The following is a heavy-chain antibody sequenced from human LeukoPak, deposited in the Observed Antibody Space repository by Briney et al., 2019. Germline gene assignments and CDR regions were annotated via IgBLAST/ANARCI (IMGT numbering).Heavy chain of an antibody. Sequence: ASVKVSCKASGYTFTSYDINWVRQATGQGLEWMGWMNPNSGNTGYAQKFQGRVTMTRNTSISTAYMELSSLRSEDTAVYYCAKDSSGYYSYGYFQHWGQGTLVTVSS. J-gene: IGHJ1*01. CDR3: AKDSSGYYSYGYFQH. D-gene: IGHD3-22*01. V-gene: IGHV1-8*01. CDR1: GYTFTSYD. CDR2: MNPNSGNT.